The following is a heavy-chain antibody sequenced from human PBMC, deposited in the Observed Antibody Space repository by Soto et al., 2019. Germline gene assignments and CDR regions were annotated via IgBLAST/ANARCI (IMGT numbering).Heavy chain of an antibody. CDR1: GYTFTSYG. CDR3: AREFGGELRTGTTLRYYYYYIDV. V-gene: IGHV1-18*01. J-gene: IGHJ6*03. CDR2: FSAYNGNT. D-gene: IGHD1-1*01. Sequence: VASVKVSCKASGYTFTSYGISWVRQAPGQGLEWMGWFSAYNGNTNYAQKLQGRVTMTTDTSTSTAYMELRSLRSDDTAVYYCAREFGGELRTGTTLRYYYYYIDVWGKGTTVTVSS.